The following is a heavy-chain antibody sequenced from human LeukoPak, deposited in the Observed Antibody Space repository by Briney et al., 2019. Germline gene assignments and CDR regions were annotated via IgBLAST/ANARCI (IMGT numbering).Heavy chain of an antibody. V-gene: IGHV4-59*01. CDR2: IYYSGST. CDR1: GGSISSYY. Sequence: ASETLSLTCTVSGGSISSYYWSWIRQPPGKGLELIGYIYYSGSTNYNPSLKSRVTISVDTSKNQFSLKLSSVTAADTAVYYCYTYYYDSSGYYFDYWGQGTLVTVSS. J-gene: IGHJ4*02. D-gene: IGHD3-22*01. CDR3: YTYYYDSSGYYFDY.